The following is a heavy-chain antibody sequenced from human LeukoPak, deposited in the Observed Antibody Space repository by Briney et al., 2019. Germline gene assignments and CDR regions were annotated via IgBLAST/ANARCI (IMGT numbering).Heavy chain of an antibody. CDR2: ISDT. Sequence: GESLKISCKGSGYSFTSYWIGWVRQMPGKGREWMGIISDTRYSPSFQGQVTISADKSISTAYLQWSSLKASDTAMYYCARPPYGSGTYYENWGQGTLVTVSS. CDR1: GYSFTSYW. D-gene: IGHD3-10*01. V-gene: IGHV5-51*01. CDR3: ARPPYGSGTYYEN. J-gene: IGHJ4*02.